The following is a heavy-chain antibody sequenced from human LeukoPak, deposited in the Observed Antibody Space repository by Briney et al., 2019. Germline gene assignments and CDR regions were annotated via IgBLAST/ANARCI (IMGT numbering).Heavy chain of an antibody. J-gene: IGHJ5*02. CDR2: INHSGST. CDR3: ARSNAREPWFDP. D-gene: IGHD1-26*01. Sequence: SETLSLTCAVYGGSFSGYYWSSIRQPPGKGLEWIGEINHSGSTNYNPSLKSRVTISVDTSKNQFSLKLSSVTAADTAVYYCARSNAREPWFDPWGQGTLVTVSS. CDR1: GGSFSGYY. V-gene: IGHV4-34*01.